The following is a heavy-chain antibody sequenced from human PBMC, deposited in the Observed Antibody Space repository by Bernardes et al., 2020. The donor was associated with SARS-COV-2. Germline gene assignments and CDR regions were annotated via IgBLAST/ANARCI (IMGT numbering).Heavy chain of an antibody. CDR1: GFRFGDYA. J-gene: IGHJ3*02. V-gene: IGHV3-49*04. Sequence: GVSLRLSCTASGFRFGDYAMSWVRQAPGKGLEWLGFIRNKAYGGTTQYAASVRGRFTIPSDDSKSIAYLQMNSLITEDTAVYYCTRDHLPNDASDIWGQGTMVTVS. CDR2: IRNKAYGGTT. CDR3: TRDHLPNDASDI.